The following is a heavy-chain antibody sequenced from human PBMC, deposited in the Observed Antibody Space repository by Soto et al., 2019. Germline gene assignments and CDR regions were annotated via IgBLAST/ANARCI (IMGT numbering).Heavy chain of an antibody. CDR3: AKGFIVVVTVIRPDDAFDV. Sequence: EVQLLVSGGGLVQPGGSLRLSCAASGFTFGNFGMNWVRQVPGKGLEWVSGISGGGGSTYYADSVKGRFTISRDPSKNTIFLEMNSLRAEDTAVYYCAKGFIVVVTVIRPDDAFDVWGQGTLVTVSS. V-gene: IGHV3-23*01. J-gene: IGHJ3*01. CDR2: ISGGGGST. CDR1: GFTFGNFG. D-gene: IGHD2-21*02.